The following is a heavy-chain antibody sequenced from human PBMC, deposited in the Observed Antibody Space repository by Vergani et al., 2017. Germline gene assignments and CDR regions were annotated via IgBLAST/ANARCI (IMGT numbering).Heavy chain of an antibody. D-gene: IGHD1-14*01. CDR1: GFTFNQYG. Sequence: QVQSVESGGGVVQPGRSLRLSCAASGFTFNQYGMHWVRQAPGKGLAWVAVTWYDGNNKQYADSVKGRFTISRDNSKSTMYLQMNSLRDEYTGVYYCARDLRLLYNRFDPWGQGTLVTVSS. V-gene: IGHV3-33*01. J-gene: IGHJ5*02. CDR2: TWYDGNNK. CDR3: ARDLRLLYNRFDP.